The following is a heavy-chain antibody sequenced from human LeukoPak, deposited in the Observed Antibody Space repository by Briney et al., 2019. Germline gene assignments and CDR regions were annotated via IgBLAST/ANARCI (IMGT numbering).Heavy chain of an antibody. Sequence: SETLSLTCAVYGGSFSGYYWSWIRQPPGKGLEWIGEINHSGSTNYNPSLKSRITISVDTSKNQFSLKLSSVTAADTAVYYCARGYYYDSSVYFDYWGQGTLVTVSS. J-gene: IGHJ4*02. V-gene: IGHV4-34*01. CDR2: INHSGST. D-gene: IGHD3-22*01. CDR1: GGSFSGYY. CDR3: ARGYYYDSSVYFDY.